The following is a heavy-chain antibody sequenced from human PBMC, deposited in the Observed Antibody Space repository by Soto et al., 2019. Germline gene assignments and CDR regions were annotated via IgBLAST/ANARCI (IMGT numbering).Heavy chain of an antibody. D-gene: IGHD5-12*01. V-gene: IGHV3-23*01. J-gene: IGHJ4*02. CDR3: AKAPTFIVATIFDY. CDR1: GFTFSSYA. CDR2: ISGSGGSK. Sequence: EVQLLESGGGLVQPGGSLRLSCAASGFTFSSYAMSWVRQAPGKGLEWVSAISGSGGSKYYADSVKGRFTISRDNTKNTLYLQMNSLRAEDTDVYYCAKAPTFIVATIFDYWGQGTLVNVSS.